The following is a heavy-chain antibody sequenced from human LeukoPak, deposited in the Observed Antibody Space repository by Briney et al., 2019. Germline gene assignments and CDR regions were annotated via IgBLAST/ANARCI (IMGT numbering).Heavy chain of an antibody. CDR1: GGSISSYY. Sequence: SETLSLTCTVSGGSISSYYWSWIRQPAGKGLEWIGRIYTSGSTNYNPSLKSRVTISVDTSKNQFSLKLSSVTAADTAVYYCARDLGLRLSGGIDYWGQGTLVTVSS. D-gene: IGHD5-12*01. J-gene: IGHJ4*02. CDR3: ARDLGLRLSGGIDY. CDR2: IYTSGST. V-gene: IGHV4-4*07.